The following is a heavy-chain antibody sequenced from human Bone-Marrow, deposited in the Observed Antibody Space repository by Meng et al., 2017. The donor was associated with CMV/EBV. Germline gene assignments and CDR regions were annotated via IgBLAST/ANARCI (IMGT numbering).Heavy chain of an antibody. V-gene: IGHV2-5*01. Sequence: ITLKESGPTLVKPTQTLSLTSTFSGFSLSNSGVGVGWIRQPPGKALEWLALIYWNDDKRYSPSLKSRLTITKDTSKDQVVLTMTNMDPVDTATYYCAHSWPWRYSYVWGQGTLVTVSS. D-gene: IGHD5-18*01. J-gene: IGHJ4*02. CDR1: GFSLSNSGVG. CDR3: AHSWPWRYSYV. CDR2: IYWNDDK.